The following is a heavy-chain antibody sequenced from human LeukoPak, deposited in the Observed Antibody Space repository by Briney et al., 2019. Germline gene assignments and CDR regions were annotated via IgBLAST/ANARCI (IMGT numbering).Heavy chain of an antibody. V-gene: IGHV4-38-2*01. CDR2: MYHSGST. D-gene: IGHD1-26*01. Sequence: GSLRLSCAASGFNVRSYYMSWVRQPPGKGLEWIGSMYHSGSTYYNPSLKSRVTISVDTSKNQFSLKLSSVTAADTAVYYCASLRGRSYYARGFDYWGQGTLVTVSS. CDR3: ASLRGRSYYARGFDY. CDR1: GFNVRSYY. J-gene: IGHJ4*02.